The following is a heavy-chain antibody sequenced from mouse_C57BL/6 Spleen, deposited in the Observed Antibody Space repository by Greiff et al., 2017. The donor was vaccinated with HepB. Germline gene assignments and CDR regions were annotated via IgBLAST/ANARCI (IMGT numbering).Heavy chain of an antibody. CDR3: TRATVVAPFDY. V-gene: IGHV5-9-1*02. Sequence: DVMLVESGEGLVKPGGSLKLSCAASGFTFSSYAMSWVRQTPEKRLEWVAYISSGGDYIYYADTVKGRFTISRDNARNTLYLQMSSLKSEDTAMYYCTRATVVAPFDYWGQGTTLTVSS. D-gene: IGHD1-1*01. CDR2: ISSGGDYI. J-gene: IGHJ2*01. CDR1: GFTFSSYA.